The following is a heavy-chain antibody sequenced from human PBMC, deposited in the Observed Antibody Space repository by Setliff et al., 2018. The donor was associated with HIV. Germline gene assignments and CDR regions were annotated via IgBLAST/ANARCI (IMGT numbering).Heavy chain of an antibody. CDR1: GDSISSHY. V-gene: IGHV4-4*08. Sequence: SETLSLTCSVCGDSISSHYWSWIRQPPGKGLEWFGCVYSSGSTNYNPSLKSRVAFSVDTSKNQFSLNLSSVTAADTAVYYCARLFIPNYFDPWGQGTLVTVSS. CDR2: VYSSGST. J-gene: IGHJ5*02. D-gene: IGHD2-21*01. CDR3: ARLFIPNYFDP.